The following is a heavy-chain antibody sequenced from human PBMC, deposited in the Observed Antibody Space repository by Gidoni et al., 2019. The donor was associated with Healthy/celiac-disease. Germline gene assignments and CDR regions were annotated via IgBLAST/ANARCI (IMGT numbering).Heavy chain of an antibody. J-gene: IGHJ5*02. CDR1: GFTFSRYA. CDR3: ARDLLAVVGATQNWFDP. CDR2: ISYDGSNK. D-gene: IGHD1-26*01. V-gene: IGHV3-30-3*01. Sequence: QVQLVESGGGVVQPGRSLRLSCAASGFTFSRYAMHWVRQAPGKGLEWVAVISYDGSNKYYADSVKGRFTISRDNSKNTLYLQMNSLRAEDTAVYYCARDLLAVVGATQNWFDPWGQGTLVTVSS.